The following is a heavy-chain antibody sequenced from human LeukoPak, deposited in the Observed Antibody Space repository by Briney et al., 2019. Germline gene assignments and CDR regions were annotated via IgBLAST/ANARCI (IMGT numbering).Heavy chain of an antibody. Sequence: PGWSLRLSCAASGFTFSDYYMSWIRQAPGKGLEWVSYISSSGSTIYYADSVKGRFTISRDNAKNSLYLRMNSLRAEDTAVYYCASSSGWRPHDAFDIWGQGTMVTVSS. D-gene: IGHD6-19*01. J-gene: IGHJ3*02. CDR3: ASSSGWRPHDAFDI. CDR1: GFTFSDYY. CDR2: ISSSGSTI. V-gene: IGHV3-11*01.